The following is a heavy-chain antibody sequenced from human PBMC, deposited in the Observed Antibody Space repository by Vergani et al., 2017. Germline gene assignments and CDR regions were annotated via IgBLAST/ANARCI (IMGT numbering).Heavy chain of an antibody. CDR3: ARGALWWLRQIDS. Sequence: QVQVQESGPALAKPSETLSLSCAVSGHSLRSGDFWGWIRQPPGKGLEWIGYIYDSGDTKYNHSLKSRVTMSLDTSKNQFSLNLYSVTAADTAVYYCARGALWWLRQIDSWGQGTLVTVSS. D-gene: IGHD2-21*01. CDR2: IYDSGDT. V-gene: IGHV4-61*08. CDR1: GHSLRSGDF. J-gene: IGHJ4*02.